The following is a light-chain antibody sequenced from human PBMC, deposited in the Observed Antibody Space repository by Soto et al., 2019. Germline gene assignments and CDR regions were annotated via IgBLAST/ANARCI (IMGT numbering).Light chain of an antibody. J-gene: IGKJ1*01. Sequence: EIVLAQFPGTLSLSPGEVATLSCGASQTVSSNYLAWYQQKPGQAPRLLIYGASSRATGIPDRFSGSGSGTDFTLTISRLEPEDFAVYYCHQYGSSPRTFGQGTKVDIK. CDR2: GAS. CDR3: HQYGSSPRT. V-gene: IGKV3-20*01. CDR1: QTVSSNY.